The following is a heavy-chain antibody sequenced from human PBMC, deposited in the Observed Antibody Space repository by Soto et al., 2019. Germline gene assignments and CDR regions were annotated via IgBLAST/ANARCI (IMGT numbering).Heavy chain of an antibody. CDR3: ARDKDRQQLGGNYYYIMDV. Sequence: VQLVQSGAEVKKPGSSAKVSCKTSGGTFRTSAISWVRQAPGQGLEWMGGIMPVFSTPDYAQKFQGRVTITADESTGTAYMELSSLRSEDTAVYYCARDKDRQQLGGNYYYIMDVWGQGTTVTVSS. J-gene: IGHJ6*01. V-gene: IGHV1-69*12. CDR2: IMPVFSTP. D-gene: IGHD3-3*02. CDR1: GGTFRTSA.